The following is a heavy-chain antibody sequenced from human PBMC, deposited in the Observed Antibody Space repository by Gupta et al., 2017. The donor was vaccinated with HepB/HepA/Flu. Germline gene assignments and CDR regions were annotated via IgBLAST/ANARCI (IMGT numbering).Heavy chain of an antibody. CDR3: AREGGRATYYYGSGSPGPFDP. V-gene: IGHV1-18*01. Sequence: QVQLVQSGAEVKKPAASVKVSCKASVYTFTRYGISWVRQAPGQELEWMGWISAYNSNTKYAQKLQGRVNMTTDTSTSTAYMELRGLRSDDTAVYDCAREGGRATYYYGSGSPGPFDPWGQGALVTVSS. D-gene: IGHD3-10*01. CDR2: ISAYNSNT. J-gene: IGHJ5*02. CDR1: VYTFTRYG.